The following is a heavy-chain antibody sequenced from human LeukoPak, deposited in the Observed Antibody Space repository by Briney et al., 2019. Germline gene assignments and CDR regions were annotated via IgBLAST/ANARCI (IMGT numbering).Heavy chain of an antibody. V-gene: IGHV4-59*01. Sequence: PSETLSLTCTVSGASISSYYWSWIRQSAGKGLEWIGSIYYSGSTNYNPSLKSRVTISVDTSKNQFSLKLSSVTAADTAGYYCARDWYFDLWGPGTLVTVSS. CDR3: ARDWYFDL. CDR1: GASISSYY. CDR2: IYYSGST. J-gene: IGHJ2*01.